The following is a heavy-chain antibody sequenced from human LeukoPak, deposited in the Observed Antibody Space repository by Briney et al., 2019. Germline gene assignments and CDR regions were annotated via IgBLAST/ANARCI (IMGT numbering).Heavy chain of an antibody. Sequence: GESLKISCKGSGYSFTSYWNGWVRQMPGKGLEWMGIIYPGDSDTRYSPSFQGQVTTSADKSISTAYLQWSSLKASDTAMYYCARGRDTASDYFDYWGQGTLVTVSS. D-gene: IGHD5-18*01. CDR2: IYPGDSDT. J-gene: IGHJ4*02. CDR3: ARGRDTASDYFDY. V-gene: IGHV5-51*01. CDR1: GYSFTSYW.